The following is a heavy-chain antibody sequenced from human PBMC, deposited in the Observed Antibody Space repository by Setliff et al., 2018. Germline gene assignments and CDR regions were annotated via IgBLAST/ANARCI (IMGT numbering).Heavy chain of an antibody. CDR2: INPNSGGT. Sequence: ASVKVSCKASGYTFTSYDINWVRQATGQGLEWMGWINPNSGGTNYAQKFQGRVTMTRDTSTSTVYMELSSLRSEDTAVYYCARAARSMIIGNLDYWGQGALVTVSS. CDR1: GYTFTSYD. D-gene: IGHD3-22*01. CDR3: ARAARSMIIGNLDY. J-gene: IGHJ4*02. V-gene: IGHV1-8*02.